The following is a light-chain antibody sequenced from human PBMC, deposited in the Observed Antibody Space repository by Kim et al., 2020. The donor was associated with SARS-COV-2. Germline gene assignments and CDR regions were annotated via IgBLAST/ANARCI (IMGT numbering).Light chain of an antibody. Sequence: ASVGDRVTITCRATQGISSRLAWYQHKPEKAPKSLIYGVSTLQSGVPSRFSGSGSGTHFTLTISNLQPEDFATYYCQQYETFPLTFGGGTKVEIK. CDR3: QQYETFPLT. J-gene: IGKJ4*01. CDR2: GVS. V-gene: IGKV1D-16*01. CDR1: QGISSR.